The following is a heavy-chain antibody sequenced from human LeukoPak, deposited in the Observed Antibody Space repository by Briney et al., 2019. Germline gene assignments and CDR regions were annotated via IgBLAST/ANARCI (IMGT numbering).Heavy chain of an antibody. V-gene: IGHV4-30-4*08. CDR2: IYYSGST. CDR1: GGSISSGDYY. J-gene: IGHJ5*02. Sequence: SETLSLTCTVSGGSISSGDYYWSWIRQHPGKGLEWIGYIYYSGSTYYNPSLKSRVTISVDTSKNQFSLKLSSVTAADTAVYYCARDQGYSNGQGNWFDPWGQGTLVTVSS. CDR3: ARDQGYSNGQGNWFDP. D-gene: IGHD4-11*01.